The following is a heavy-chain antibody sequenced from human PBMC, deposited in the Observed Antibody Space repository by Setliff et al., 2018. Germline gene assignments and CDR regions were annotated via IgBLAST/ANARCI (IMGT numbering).Heavy chain of an antibody. CDR1: GGTFSNYG. CDR3: AREGVDTRSSTDYRYYMDV. D-gene: IGHD5-18*01. V-gene: IGHV1-69*05. Sequence: VKVSCKASGGTFSNYGVSWVRQAPGQGLEWMGGTIPLFGTTDYAQKFHGRVTIITDESTSTAYMELSSLTSDDTAVYYCAREGVDTRSSTDYRYYMDVWGQGTTVTVSS. J-gene: IGHJ6*03. CDR2: TIPLFGTT.